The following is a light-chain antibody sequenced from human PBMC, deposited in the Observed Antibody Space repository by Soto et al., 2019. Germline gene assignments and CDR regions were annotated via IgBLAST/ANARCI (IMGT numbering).Light chain of an antibody. J-gene: IGLJ1*01. CDR1: SNDVGGYNY. V-gene: IGLV2-8*01. CDR3: SSFAVSNSFV. Sequence: LTQPPAASRSPGQSVTISCTGPSNDVGGYNYVSWYQQHPGKAPKLMIYEVNKRPSGVPDRFSGSKSGNTASLTVSGLQAEDEADYYCSSFAVSNSFVFGTGTKVTVL. CDR2: EVN.